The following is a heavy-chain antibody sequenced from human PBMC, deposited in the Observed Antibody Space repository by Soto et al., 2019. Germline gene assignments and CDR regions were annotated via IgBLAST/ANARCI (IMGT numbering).Heavy chain of an antibody. CDR3: ARAVTMVRGVIPYFDY. V-gene: IGHV1-69*02. CDR2: IIPILGIA. Sequence: QVQLVQSGAEVKKPGSSVKVSCKASGGTFSSYTISWVRQAPGQGLEWMGRIIPILGIANYAQKFQGRVTITADKSTSTAYMELSSLRSEDTAVYYCARAVTMVRGVIPYFDYWGQGTLVTVSS. D-gene: IGHD3-10*01. CDR1: GGTFSSYT. J-gene: IGHJ4*02.